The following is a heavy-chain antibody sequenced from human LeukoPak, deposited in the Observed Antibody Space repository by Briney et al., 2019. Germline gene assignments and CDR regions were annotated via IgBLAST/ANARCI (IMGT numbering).Heavy chain of an antibody. CDR1: GGSISSSSYY. Sequence: SETLSLTCTVSGGSISSSSYYWGWIRQPSGKGLEWIGSIYYSGSTYYNPSLKSRVTISVDTSKNQFSLKLSSVTAADTAVYYCAGPTPSAGYSSGAFDYWGQGTLVTVSS. V-gene: IGHV4-39*01. CDR3: AGPTPSAGYSSGAFDY. D-gene: IGHD6-19*01. J-gene: IGHJ4*02. CDR2: IYYSGST.